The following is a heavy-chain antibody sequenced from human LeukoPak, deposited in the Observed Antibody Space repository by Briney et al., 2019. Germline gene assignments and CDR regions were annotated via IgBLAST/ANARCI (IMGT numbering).Heavy chain of an antibody. CDR3: ALFEFDY. Sequence: GGSLRLSCAASAFTFGSYAMHWVRQAPGKGLEWVAFIRYDGSNKYYVESVKGRFTISRDNSNNTLYLQMNSLRTEDTAVYYCALFEFDYWGQGTLVTVSS. D-gene: IGHD2-21*01. J-gene: IGHJ4*02. CDR1: AFTFGSYA. V-gene: IGHV3-30*02. CDR2: IRYDGSNK.